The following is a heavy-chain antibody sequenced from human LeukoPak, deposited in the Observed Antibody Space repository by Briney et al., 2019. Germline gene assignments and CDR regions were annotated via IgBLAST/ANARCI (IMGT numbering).Heavy chain of an antibody. CDR1: GFTFSSYW. CDR3: ARGQYSGYDPLPDY. J-gene: IGHJ4*02. D-gene: IGHD5-12*01. Sequence: GGSLRLSCAASGFTFSSYWMSWVRQAPGKGLEWVANIKQDGSEKYYVDSVKGRFTISRDNAKNSLYLQMNSLRAEDTAVYYCARGQYSGYDPLPDYWGQGTLVTVSS. CDR2: IKQDGSEK. V-gene: IGHV3-7*03.